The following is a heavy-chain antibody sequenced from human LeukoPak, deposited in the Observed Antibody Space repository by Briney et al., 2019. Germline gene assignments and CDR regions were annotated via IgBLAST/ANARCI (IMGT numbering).Heavy chain of an antibody. CDR3: ARDDASTARASGMDV. J-gene: IGHJ6*04. D-gene: IGHD6-6*01. CDR1: GFTFSAYD. CDR2: ISRDSAFV. Sequence: AGGSLRLSCAASGFTFSAYDMIWVRQAPGKGLEWVSYISRDSAFVYYADSVKGRLTISRDNAKNSLYLQMESLRGEDTAVYYCARDDASTARASGMDVWGIGTTVTVSS. V-gene: IGHV3-21*01.